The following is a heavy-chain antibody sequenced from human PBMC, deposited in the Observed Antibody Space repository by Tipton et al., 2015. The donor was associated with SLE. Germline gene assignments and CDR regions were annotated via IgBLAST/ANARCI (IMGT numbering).Heavy chain of an antibody. V-gene: IGHV4-59*08. CDR3: ARHKLGFSWSYFDS. CDR1: GGSISGYY. D-gene: IGHD3-3*01. CDR2: ISFSGLT. J-gene: IGHJ4*02. Sequence: GLVKPSETLSLTCTVSGGSISGYYWSRVRQPPGKGLEWIGYISFSGLTNYNPSVRSRVSTSMDTSKNQFSLQMSSVTAADTALYYCARHKLGFSWSYFDSWGQGTLVTVSS.